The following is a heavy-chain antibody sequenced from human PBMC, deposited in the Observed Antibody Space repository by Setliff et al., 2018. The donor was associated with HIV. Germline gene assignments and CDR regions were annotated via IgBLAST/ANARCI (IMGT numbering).Heavy chain of an antibody. CDR3: ARLSGGMVPNY. Sequence: PSETLSLTCTVSGGSITRTPYYWGWIRQPPGKGLEWIGSIHHSGTAYDYPSLKSRVTISVDPSKNQILLRLSSVTAADTAVYYCARLSGGMVPNYWGQGTLVTVSS. CDR1: GGSITRTPYY. CDR2: IHHSGTA. J-gene: IGHJ4*02. V-gene: IGHV4-39*01. D-gene: IGHD3-10*01.